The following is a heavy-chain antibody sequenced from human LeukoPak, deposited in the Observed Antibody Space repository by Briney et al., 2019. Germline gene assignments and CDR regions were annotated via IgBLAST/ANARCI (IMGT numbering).Heavy chain of an antibody. Sequence: GGSLRLSCAASGFSVSSNYMSWVRQAPGKGLEWASVIYSGGSTYYADSVKGRFTISRDNSKDTLYLQMNSLRVEDTAMYYCARGGGAYCGGDCWRAFDIWGQGTVVTVSS. J-gene: IGHJ3*02. CDR3: ARGGGAYCGGDCWRAFDI. D-gene: IGHD2-21*02. CDR2: IYSGGST. V-gene: IGHV3-53*01. CDR1: GFSVSSNY.